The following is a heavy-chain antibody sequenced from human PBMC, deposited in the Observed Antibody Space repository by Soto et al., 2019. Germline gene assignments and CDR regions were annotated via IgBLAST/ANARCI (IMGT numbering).Heavy chain of an antibody. Sequence: EVQLVESGGGLVQPGGSLRLSCAASGFTVSSNYMSWVRQAPGKGLEWVSVIYSGGSTYYADSVKGRFTISRDNSKNTLYLQMNSLRAEDTAVYYCARGYYDFWSGSSHAYYFDYWGQGTLVTVSS. D-gene: IGHD3-3*01. CDR2: IYSGGST. CDR1: GFTVSSNY. V-gene: IGHV3-66*01. CDR3: ARGYYDFWSGSSHAYYFDY. J-gene: IGHJ4*02.